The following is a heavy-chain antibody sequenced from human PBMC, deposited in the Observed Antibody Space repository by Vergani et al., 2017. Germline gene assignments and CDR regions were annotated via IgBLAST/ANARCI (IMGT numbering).Heavy chain of an antibody. CDR1: GFTFSSYA. CDR3: ANDRESFLLQH. Sequence: EVQLLESGGGLVQPGGSLRLSCAASGFTFSSYAMSWVRQAPGKGLEWVSAISGSGGSTYYADSVKGRFTISRDNSKNTLYLQMSSLSAEVAAVYYCANDRESFLLQHWGQGTLVTVSS. CDR2: ISGSGGST. V-gene: IGHV3-23*01. D-gene: IGHD1-26*01. J-gene: IGHJ1*01.